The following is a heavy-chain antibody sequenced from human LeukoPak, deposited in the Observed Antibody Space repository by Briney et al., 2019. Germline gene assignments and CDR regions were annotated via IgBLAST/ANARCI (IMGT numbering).Heavy chain of an antibody. CDR1: GFSFSSYG. CDR3: ARILSSAWEELGY. V-gene: IGHV3-30*02. J-gene: IGHJ4*02. D-gene: IGHD6-19*01. CDR2: IRNDGSNT. Sequence: SGGSLRLSCAASGFSFSSYGMHWLRQAPGKGLEWVAFIRNDGSNTYYADSVKGRFTISRDNSKNTLYLQMSSLRAEDTAVYYCARILSSAWEELGYWGQGTLVTVSS.